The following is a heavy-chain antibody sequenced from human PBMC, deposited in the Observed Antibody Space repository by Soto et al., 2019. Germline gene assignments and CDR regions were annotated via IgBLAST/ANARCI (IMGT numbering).Heavy chain of an antibody. V-gene: IGHV4-39*01. J-gene: IGHJ6*02. CDR2: IYYSGST. CDR1: GGSISSSSYY. CDR3: ARSRQNRGYYGMDV. D-gene: IGHD2-15*01. Sequence: QLQLQESGPGLVKPSETLSLTCTVSGGSISSSSYYWGWIRQPPGKGLEWIGSIYYSGSTYYNPSLKSRVTISVDTSKHQFSLKLSSVTAADTAVYYCARSRQNRGYYGMDVWGQGTTVTVSS.